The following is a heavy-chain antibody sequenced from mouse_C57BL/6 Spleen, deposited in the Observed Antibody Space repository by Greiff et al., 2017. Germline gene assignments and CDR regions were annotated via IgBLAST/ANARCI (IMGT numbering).Heavy chain of an antibody. CDR1: GFTFSDYY. CDR3: ARESIYGYDGYFDV. CDR2: INYDGSST. V-gene: IGHV5-16*01. J-gene: IGHJ1*03. D-gene: IGHD2-2*01. Sequence: EVQLVESEGGLVQPGSSMKLSCTASGFTFSDYYMAWVRQVPEKGLEWVANINYDGSSTYYLDSLKSRFIISRDNAKNILYLQMSSLKSEDTATYYCARESIYGYDGYFDVWGTGTTVTVSS.